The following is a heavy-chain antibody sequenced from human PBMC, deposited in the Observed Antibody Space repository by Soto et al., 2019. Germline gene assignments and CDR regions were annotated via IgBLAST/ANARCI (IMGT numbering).Heavy chain of an antibody. Sequence: KPSETLSLTCAVYGGSFSGYYWSWIRQPPGKGLEWIGEINHSGSTNYNPSLKSRVTISVDTSKNQFSLKLSSVTAADTAVYYCARGLRITMIVVADDAFDMWGQGTMVTV. CDR1: GGSFSGYY. CDR2: INHSGST. D-gene: IGHD3-22*01. J-gene: IGHJ3*02. V-gene: IGHV4-34*01. CDR3: ARGLRITMIVVADDAFDM.